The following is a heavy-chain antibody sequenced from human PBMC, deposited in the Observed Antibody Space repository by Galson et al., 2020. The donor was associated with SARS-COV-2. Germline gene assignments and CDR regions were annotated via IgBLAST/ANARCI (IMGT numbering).Heavy chain of an antibody. CDR2: IHTSGNT. Sequence: KASESLSLTCTVSGDSISSYFWSWIRQPAGKGLEWIGRIHTSGNTNYSPSLKSRVIMSLDTSKNQVSLKLSSVTAADTAVYYCARETSGARSHDYWGQGTLVTVSS. CDR1: GDSISSYF. J-gene: IGHJ4*02. CDR3: ARETSGARSHDY. V-gene: IGHV4-4*07.